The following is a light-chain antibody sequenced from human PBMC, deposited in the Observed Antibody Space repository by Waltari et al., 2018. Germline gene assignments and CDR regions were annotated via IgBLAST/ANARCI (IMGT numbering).Light chain of an antibody. CDR2: DAS. Sequence: EIVLTHYPATLSLSPGERATLSCRASQTVRTFLAWYQQKPGQAPRLLIFDASSRAPGIPAKFRGSGSGTDFTLTVSNLEPEDFAVYYCLQRSNWPYTFGQGTRVEIK. V-gene: IGKV3-11*01. CDR3: LQRSNWPYT. J-gene: IGKJ2*01. CDR1: QTVRTF.